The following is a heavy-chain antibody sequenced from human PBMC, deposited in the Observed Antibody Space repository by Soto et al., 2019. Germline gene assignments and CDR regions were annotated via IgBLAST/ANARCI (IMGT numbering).Heavy chain of an antibody. V-gene: IGHV1-2*04. CDR3: ARALQAVAGRRYFDY. Sequence: ASVKVSCKASGYTFTGYYMHWVRQAPGQGLEWMGWINPNSGGTNYAQKFQGWVTMTRDTSISTAYMELSRLRSDDTAVYYCARALQAVAGRRYFDYWGQGTLVTVSS. D-gene: IGHD6-19*01. J-gene: IGHJ4*02. CDR1: GYTFTGYY. CDR2: INPNSGGT.